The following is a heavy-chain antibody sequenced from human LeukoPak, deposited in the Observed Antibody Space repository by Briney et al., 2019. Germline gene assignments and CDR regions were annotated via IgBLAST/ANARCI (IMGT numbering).Heavy chain of an antibody. D-gene: IGHD3-22*01. CDR3: AIPTYYYDSSGYPAYRYFDY. CDR1: GYTFTSYA. V-gene: IGHV7-4-1*02. J-gene: IGHJ4*02. Sequence: ASVKVSCKASGYTFTSYAMNWVRQAPGQGLEWMGWINTNTGNPTYAQGFTGRFVFSLDTSVSTAYLQISNLKAEDTAVYYCAIPTYYYDSSGYPAYRYFDYWGQGTLVTVSS. CDR2: INTNTGNP.